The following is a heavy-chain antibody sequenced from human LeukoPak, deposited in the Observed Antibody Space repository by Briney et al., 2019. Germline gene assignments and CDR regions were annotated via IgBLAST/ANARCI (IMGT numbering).Heavy chain of an antibody. Sequence: PGGSLRLSCAASGFTFSSYAMSWVRQAPGKGLEWVSAISGSGGSTYYADSVKGRFTISRDNSKNTLYLQMNSLRAEDTAVYYCARAITMVRGVLSPHYGMDVWGQGTTVTVSS. CDR2: ISGSGGST. CDR3: ARAITMVRGVLSPHYGMDV. D-gene: IGHD3-10*01. CDR1: GFTFSSYA. J-gene: IGHJ6*02. V-gene: IGHV3-23*01.